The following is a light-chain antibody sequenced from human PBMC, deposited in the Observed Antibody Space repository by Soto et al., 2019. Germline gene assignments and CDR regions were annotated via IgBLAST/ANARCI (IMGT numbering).Light chain of an antibody. J-gene: IGKJ1*01. CDR3: QQYETFSGT. CDR1: QGISNY. V-gene: IGKV1-17*03. Sequence: DIQMTQSPSAMSASVGDRVTITCRASQGISNYLAWFQQKPGKVPKLLIYKASTLKSGVPSRFSGSGSGTKFTLTIASLQPDDFATYYCQQYETFSGTFGPGTKV. CDR2: KAS.